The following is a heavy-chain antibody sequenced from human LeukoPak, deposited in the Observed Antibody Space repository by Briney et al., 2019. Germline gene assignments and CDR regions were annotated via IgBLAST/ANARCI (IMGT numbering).Heavy chain of an antibody. J-gene: IGHJ5*02. V-gene: IGHV4-4*07. CDR3: ARDEKHGYGDYGVDP. D-gene: IGHD4-17*01. CDR2: VHTSGIT. CDR1: GDSISSYY. Sequence: SETLSLTCTVSGDSISSYYWSWIRQPAGKGLEWIGRVHTSGITNYNPSLKTRVTMSIDTSKNQFYLNLISVTAADTAMYYCARDEKHGYGDYGVDPWGQGTLVTVSS.